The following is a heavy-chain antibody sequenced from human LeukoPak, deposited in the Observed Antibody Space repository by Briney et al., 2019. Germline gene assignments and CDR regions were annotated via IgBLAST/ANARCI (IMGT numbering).Heavy chain of an antibody. CDR3: AKEPTYTASWYVGS. J-gene: IGHJ5*02. CDR1: GFSFSNYA. CDR2: ISVGPT. D-gene: IGHD6-13*01. V-gene: IGHV3-23*01. Sequence: GGSLRLSCVASGFSFSNYAMGWVRQAPEKGLEWVAAISVGPTYYADSAKGRFTISRDNSKNMVYLQMSSLRAEDTAVYYCAKEPTYTASWYVGSWGQGTLVTVSS.